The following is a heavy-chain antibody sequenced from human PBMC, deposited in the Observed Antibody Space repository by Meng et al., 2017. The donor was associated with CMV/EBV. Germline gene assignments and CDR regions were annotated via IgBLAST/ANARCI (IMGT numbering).Heavy chain of an antibody. J-gene: IGHJ4*02. Sequence: QGQLQEPGPGLVKPSQTLSLTRTVSGGSISSGDYYWSWIRQPPGKGLEWIGYIYYSGSTYYNPSLKSRVTISVDTSKNQFSLKLSSVTAADTAVYYCARVTSRVAGAFDYWGQGTLVTVSS. CDR1: GGSISSGDYY. CDR3: ARVTSRVAGAFDY. CDR2: IYYSGST. V-gene: IGHV4-30-4*08. D-gene: IGHD1-14*01.